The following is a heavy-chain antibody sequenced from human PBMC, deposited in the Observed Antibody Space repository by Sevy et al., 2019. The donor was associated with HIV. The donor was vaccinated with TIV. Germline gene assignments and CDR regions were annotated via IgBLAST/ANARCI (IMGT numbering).Heavy chain of an antibody. CDR2: IRTKAYGGTT. V-gene: IGHV3-49*03. CDR1: GFTFGDYA. D-gene: IGHD6-19*01. Sequence: SLRLSCTASGFTFGDYAMTWFRQAPGKGLEWVGFIRTKAYGGTTEYAASVKGRFTISRDDSKNIAYLQMNSLKTEDTAVYYCARDLYSRAWYGGDFDYWGQGTLVTVSS. CDR3: ARDLYSRAWYGGDFDY. J-gene: IGHJ4*02.